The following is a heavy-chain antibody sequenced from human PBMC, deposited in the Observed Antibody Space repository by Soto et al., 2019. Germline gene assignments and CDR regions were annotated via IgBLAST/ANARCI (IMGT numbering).Heavy chain of an antibody. V-gene: IGHV4-4*02. Sequence: QVQLQESGPGLVKPSETLSLTCTVSGAPITTTKWWAWVRLPPGKGLEWIGELSRGDERSSNPSLEGRFTMSLDKSHYHFSLKLTSVTAAATAIYYCATQTISYTWGVWGRGTSVTVSS. CDR2: LSRGDER. J-gene: IGHJ6*02. CDR3: ATQTISYTWGV. D-gene: IGHD3-16*01. CDR1: GAPITTTKW.